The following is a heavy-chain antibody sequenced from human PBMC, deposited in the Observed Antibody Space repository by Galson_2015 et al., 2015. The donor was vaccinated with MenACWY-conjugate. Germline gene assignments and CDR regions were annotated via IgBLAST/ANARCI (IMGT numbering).Heavy chain of an antibody. V-gene: IGHV5-51*01. Sequence: QSGAEVKKPGESLKISCKTTGYSFTTYWIAWVRQMLGTGLEWMGLISPGDSNTRYSPSFQGQVTISADKSISTAYLQWSSLKASDTAMYYCARHPPGGRGMDVWGQGTTVTVSS. D-gene: IGHD1-26*01. CDR1: GYSFTTYW. CDR3: ARHPPGGRGMDV. J-gene: IGHJ6*02. CDR2: ISPGDSNT.